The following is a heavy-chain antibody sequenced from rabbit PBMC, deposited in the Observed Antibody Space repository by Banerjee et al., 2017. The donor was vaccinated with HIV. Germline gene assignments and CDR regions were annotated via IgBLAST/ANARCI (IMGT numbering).Heavy chain of an antibody. CDR2: IYAGSSGST. V-gene: IGHV1S40*01. CDR1: GFDFSSNA. J-gene: IGHJ4*01. D-gene: IGHD2-1*01. Sequence: QSLEESGGDLVKPGASLTLTCTASGFDFSSNAMCWVRQAPGKGLEWIACIYAGSSGSTYYASWAKGRFTISKTSSTTVTLQMTSLTAADTATYFCARQGNSDYGAFALWGPGTLVTVS. CDR3: ARQGNSDYGAFAL.